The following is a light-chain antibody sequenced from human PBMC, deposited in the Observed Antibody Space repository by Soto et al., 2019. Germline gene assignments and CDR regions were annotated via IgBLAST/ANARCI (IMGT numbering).Light chain of an antibody. V-gene: IGKV3-15*01. CDR3: QQYNSWTTIT. CDR2: GAS. J-gene: IGKJ5*01. Sequence: EIVMTQSPATLSVSPGERATLSCRASQSISSKLGWYQQRPGQAPRLRIYGASTRATGIPARFSGSRSGTEFTLTISSLQSEDSAVYYCQQYNSWTTITFGQGTRLEIK. CDR1: QSISSK.